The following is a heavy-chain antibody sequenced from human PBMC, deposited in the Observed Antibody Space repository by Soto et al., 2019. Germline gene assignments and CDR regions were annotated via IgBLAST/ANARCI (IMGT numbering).Heavy chain of an antibody. CDR3: AKENQVGGYSYGYDY. Sequence: RLSCAASGFTFSSYGMHWVRQAPGKGLEWVAVISYDGSNKYYADSVKGRFTISRDNSKNTLYLQMNSLRAEDTAVYYCAKENQVGGYSYGYDYWGQGTLVTVPQ. V-gene: IGHV3-30*18. CDR1: GFTFSSYG. J-gene: IGHJ4*02. CDR2: ISYDGSNK. D-gene: IGHD5-18*01.